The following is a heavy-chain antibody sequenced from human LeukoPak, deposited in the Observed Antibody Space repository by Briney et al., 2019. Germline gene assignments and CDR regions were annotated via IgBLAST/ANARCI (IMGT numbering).Heavy chain of an antibody. V-gene: IGHV1-18*01. J-gene: IGHJ5*02. CDR3: ARVVPLLAIFGVVIEQPNWFDP. D-gene: IGHD3-3*01. Sequence: ASVKVSCKASGYTFTSYGISWVRQAPGQGLESMGWISAYNGNTNYAQKLQGRVTMTTDTSTSTAYMELRSLRSDDTAVYYCARVVPLLAIFGVVIEQPNWFDPWGQGTLVTVSS. CDR2: ISAYNGNT. CDR1: GYTFTSYG.